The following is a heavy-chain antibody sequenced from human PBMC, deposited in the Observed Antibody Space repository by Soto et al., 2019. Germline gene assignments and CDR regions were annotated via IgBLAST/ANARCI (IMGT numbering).Heavy chain of an antibody. J-gene: IGHJ4*02. CDR2: IYWNDDK. CDR3: ARFSIAVAFDY. V-gene: IGHV2-5*01. CDR1: GFSLSTSGVG. D-gene: IGHD6-19*01. Sequence: SCPTLVNPTQTLTLTCTFSGFSLSTSGVGXGWIRQPPGKALEWLALIYWNDDKRYSPSLKSRLTITKDTSKNQVVLTMTNMDPVDTATYYCARFSIAVAFDYWGQGTLVTVSS.